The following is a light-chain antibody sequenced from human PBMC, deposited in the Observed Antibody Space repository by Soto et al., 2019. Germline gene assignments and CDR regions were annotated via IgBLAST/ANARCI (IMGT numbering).Light chain of an antibody. CDR2: GAS. Sequence: IVMTQSPATLSVSPGEGATLSCRASQSVSSNLAWYQQKPGQAPRLLIYGASTRATGIPASFSGSGSGTDFTLTVSSLQSEDVAVYYCQQYNKWPLTFGGGTKVEIK. V-gene: IGKV3-15*01. CDR3: QQYNKWPLT. J-gene: IGKJ4*01. CDR1: QSVSSN.